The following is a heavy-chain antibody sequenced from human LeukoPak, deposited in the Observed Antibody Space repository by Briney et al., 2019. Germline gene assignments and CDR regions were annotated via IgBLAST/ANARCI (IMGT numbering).Heavy chain of an antibody. Sequence: ASVKVSCKASGYTFTSYGISWVRQAPGRGLEWMGWISAYNGNTNYAQKLQGRVTMTTDTSTSTAYMELRSLRSDDTAVYYCARDLTSNVAVTEYHYYAMDVWGQGTTVTVSS. CDR1: GYTFTSYG. V-gene: IGHV1-18*01. J-gene: IGHJ6*02. D-gene: IGHD6-19*01. CDR2: ISAYNGNT. CDR3: ARDLTSNVAVTEYHYYAMDV.